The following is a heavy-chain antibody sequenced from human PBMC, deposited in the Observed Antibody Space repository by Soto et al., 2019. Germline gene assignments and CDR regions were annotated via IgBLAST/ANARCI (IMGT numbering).Heavy chain of an antibody. CDR1: GYTFTSYD. Sequence: ASVKVSCKASGYTFTSYDINWVRQATGQGLEWMGWMNPNSGNTGYAQKFQGRVTMTRNTSISTAYMELSSLRSEDTAMYYCARHLKADYVGTQWDMDVWGQGTTVTVSS. CDR3: ARHLKADYVGTQWDMDV. J-gene: IGHJ6*02. V-gene: IGHV1-8*01. D-gene: IGHD1-26*01. CDR2: MNPNSGNT.